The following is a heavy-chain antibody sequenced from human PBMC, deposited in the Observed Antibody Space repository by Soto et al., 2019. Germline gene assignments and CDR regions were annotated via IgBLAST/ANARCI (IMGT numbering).Heavy chain of an antibody. CDR2: INGGNWST. CDR1: GYTFSNFA. D-gene: IGHD3-10*01. J-gene: IGHJ4*02. Sequence: QVQLVQSGAEVKKPGASVKVSCKASGYTFSNFAMHWVRQAPGQRLEWMGWINGGNWSTKYSQKFQGRVTITRDTSASTGYMELSSLRSEDTAVYYCAGDAGSFDYWGRGTLVTVSS. CDR3: AGDAGSFDY. V-gene: IGHV1-3*01.